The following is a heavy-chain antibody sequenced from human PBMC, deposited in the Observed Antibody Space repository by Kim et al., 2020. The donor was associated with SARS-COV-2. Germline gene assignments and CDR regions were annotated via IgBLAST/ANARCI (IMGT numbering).Heavy chain of an antibody. D-gene: IGHD6-13*01. CDR2: IYPGDSDT. Sequence: GESLQISCKGSGYDFRGHWIAWLRQVPGKGLEWMGIIYPGDSDTRHSPSLQGQVTISVDKSINTAYVQWSSLEASDTAIYYCARQRDYTGIWYGGYFDYWGQGTLVTVYS. CDR3: ARQRDYTGIWYGGYFDY. V-gene: IGHV5-51*01. CDR1: GYDFRGHW. J-gene: IGHJ4*02.